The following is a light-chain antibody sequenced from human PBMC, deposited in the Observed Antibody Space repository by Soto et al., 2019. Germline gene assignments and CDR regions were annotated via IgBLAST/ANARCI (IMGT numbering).Light chain of an antibody. J-gene: IGLJ2*01. CDR1: SSDVGGYNY. CDR2: DVT. CDR3: SSSTSSTTRVV. V-gene: IGLV2-14*03. Sequence: QSVLTQPASVSGSPGQSITISCTGTSSDVGGYNYVSWYQQHPGEAPKLMIYDVTNRPSGVSNRFSGSKSGNTASLTISGLQAEDEADYYCSSSTSSTTRVVFCGGTKLTVL.